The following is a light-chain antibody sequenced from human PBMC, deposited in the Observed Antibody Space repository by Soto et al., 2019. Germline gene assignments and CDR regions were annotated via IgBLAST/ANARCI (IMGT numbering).Light chain of an antibody. Sequence: DIQMTQSPSSLSSSVGDRVTITCRASQSISSYLNWYQQKPGKAPQLLIYAASRLQSGGPSRFSGRGSGTDFTLTSSRLQPEEIATYYWQQRESTPQTFGQGTKLEIK. CDR3: QQRESTPQT. CDR2: AAS. CDR1: QSISSY. V-gene: IGKV1-39*01. J-gene: IGKJ2*01.